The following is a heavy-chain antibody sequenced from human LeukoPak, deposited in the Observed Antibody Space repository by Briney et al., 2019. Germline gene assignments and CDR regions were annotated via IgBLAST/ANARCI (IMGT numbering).Heavy chain of an antibody. CDR2: ISGYSGNT. D-gene: IGHD4/OR15-4a*01. CDR1: GYTFSSYG. V-gene: IGHV1-18*01. CDR3: ARDVDSTMVLCDY. Sequence: ASVKVSCKASGYTFSSYGISWVRQAPGQGLEWMGWISGYSGNTKYAQKVQDRVTMTTDTSTSTAYMELRSLRSDDTAVYYCARDVDSTMVLCDYWGQGTLVTVSS. J-gene: IGHJ4*02.